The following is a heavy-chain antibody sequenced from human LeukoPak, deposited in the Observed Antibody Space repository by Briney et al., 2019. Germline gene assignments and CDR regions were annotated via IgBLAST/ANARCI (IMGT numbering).Heavy chain of an antibody. V-gene: IGHV3-7*01. J-gene: IGHJ4*02. CDR2: INNDGSAK. CDR1: GFIFSNYY. Sequence: GGSLRLSCAASGFIFSNYYMTWVRQAPGKGLEWVANINNDGSAKCYVDSVKGRFTISRDNAKNSVYLQMNSLRVEDTAVYYCVSGYTSGIWGQGTLVTVSS. D-gene: IGHD6-19*01. CDR3: VSGYTSGI.